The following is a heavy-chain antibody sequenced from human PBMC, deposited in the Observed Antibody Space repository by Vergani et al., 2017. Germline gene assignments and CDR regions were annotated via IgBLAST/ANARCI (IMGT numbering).Heavy chain of an antibody. V-gene: IGHV5-51*03. D-gene: IGHD2-2*01. CDR3: ARLGGYCSSTSCPPHMHV. CDR2: IYPADSDT. J-gene: IGHJ6*03. CDR1: EYSFGNYW. Sequence: EVELVQSGPEMRKPGESLKISCKGSEYSFGNYWIGWVRQMPGKGLEWMGIIYPADSDTRYSPSFQGQVTISADKSISTAYLQWSSLKASDTAMYYCARLGGYCSSTSCPPHMHVWGKGTTVTVSS.